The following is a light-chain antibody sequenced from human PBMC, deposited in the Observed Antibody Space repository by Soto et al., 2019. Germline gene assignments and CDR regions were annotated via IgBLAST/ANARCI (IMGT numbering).Light chain of an antibody. J-gene: IGLJ1*01. CDR1: SSDVGGYKY. CDR2: DVS. CDR3: SSYTSSSTYV. Sequence: QSALTQPASVSGSPGQSIPISCTGSSSDVGGYKYVSWYQQYPGKAPKLMIYDVSNRPSGVSNRFSGSKSGNTASLTISGLQAEDEADYYCSSYTSSSTYVFGTGTKLTVL. V-gene: IGLV2-14*01.